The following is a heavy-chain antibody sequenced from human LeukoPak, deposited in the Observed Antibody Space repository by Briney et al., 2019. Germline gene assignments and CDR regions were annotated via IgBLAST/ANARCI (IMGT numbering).Heavy chain of an antibody. CDR3: AKGTTVMMMHLDY. CDR1: GFTFSSYG. V-gene: IGHV3-30*18. J-gene: IGHJ4*02. CDR2: ISYDGSNK. Sequence: GGSLRLSCAASGFTFSSYGMHWVRQAPGKGLEWVAVISYDGSNKYYADSVKGRFTISRDNSKNTLYLQMNSLRAEDTAVYYCAKGTTVMMMHLDYWGQGTLVTVSS. D-gene: IGHD4-17*01.